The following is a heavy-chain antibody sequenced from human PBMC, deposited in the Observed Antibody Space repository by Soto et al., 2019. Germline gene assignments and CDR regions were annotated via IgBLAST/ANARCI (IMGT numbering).Heavy chain of an antibody. Sequence: EVQLVESGGGLVQPGGSLRLSCAASAFTFSSSWMSWVRQAPGKGLEWVANIKQDGSEKYYVDSVNGRFTISRDNAKNSLYLQMNSLRAEDTAVYYCARPYGSGSYPLDYFDYWGQGTLVTVSS. J-gene: IGHJ4*02. CDR3: ARPYGSGSYPLDYFDY. V-gene: IGHV3-7*01. CDR2: IKQDGSEK. D-gene: IGHD3-10*01. CDR1: AFTFSSSW.